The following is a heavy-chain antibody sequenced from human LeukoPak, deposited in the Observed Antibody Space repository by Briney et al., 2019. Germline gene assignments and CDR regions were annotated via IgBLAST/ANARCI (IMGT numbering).Heavy chain of an antibody. V-gene: IGHV3-23*01. CDR1: GFTVSDSF. Sequence: PGGSLRLSCAASGFTVSDSFMTWVRQAPGKGLEWVSTISGGGGSTYYADSVKGRFTISRDNSKNTLYLQVNSLRAEDTAVYYCAKGEKWDVTPFDYWGQGTLVTVSS. J-gene: IGHJ4*02. CDR3: AKGEKWDVTPFDY. CDR2: ISGGGGST. D-gene: IGHD1-26*01.